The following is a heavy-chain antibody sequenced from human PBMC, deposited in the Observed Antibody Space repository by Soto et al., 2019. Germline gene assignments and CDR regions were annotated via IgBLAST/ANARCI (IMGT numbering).Heavy chain of an antibody. CDR1: GGSISSSSYY. Sequence: SETLSLTCTVSGGSISSSSYYWGWIRQPPGKGLEWIGSIYYSGSTYYNPSLKSRVTISVDTSKNQFSLKLSSVTAADTAVYYCARGRRGIAARLSVRSPNNWFDPWGQGTLVTVSS. CDR2: IYYSGST. CDR3: ARGRRGIAARLSVRSPNNWFDP. V-gene: IGHV4-39*07. J-gene: IGHJ5*02. D-gene: IGHD6-6*01.